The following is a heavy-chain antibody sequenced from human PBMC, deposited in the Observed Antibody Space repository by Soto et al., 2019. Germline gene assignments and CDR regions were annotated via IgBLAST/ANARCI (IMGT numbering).Heavy chain of an antibody. CDR2: IYYSGST. CDR3: ARQNGVAYCGGDCYSAYYGMDV. V-gene: IGHV4-39*01. Sequence: PSETLSLTCTVSGGSISGSSYYWGWIRQPPGKGLEWIGSIYYSGSTYYNPSLKSRVTISVDTSKNQFSLKLSSVTAADTAVYYCARQNGVAYCGGDCYSAYYGMDVWGQGTTVTVSS. CDR1: GGSISGSSYY. D-gene: IGHD2-21*02. J-gene: IGHJ6*02.